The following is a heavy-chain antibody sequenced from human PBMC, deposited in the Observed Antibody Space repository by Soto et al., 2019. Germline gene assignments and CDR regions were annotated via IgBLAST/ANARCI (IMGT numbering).Heavy chain of an antibody. CDR3: ARARYSSRWGTFDS. Sequence: QVHLVQSGAEVKRPGSSVKVSCKAFGGSFSTNEIDWVRQAPGQGLEWMGRIFPNVGTADYAQKFQGRLTIIADESTTTVYMQLSRLTSADTAVYFCARARYSSRWGTFDSWGQGTQVAVSS. D-gene: IGHD6-19*01. J-gene: IGHJ5*02. CDR2: IFPNVGTA. CDR1: GGSFSTNE. V-gene: IGHV1-69*01.